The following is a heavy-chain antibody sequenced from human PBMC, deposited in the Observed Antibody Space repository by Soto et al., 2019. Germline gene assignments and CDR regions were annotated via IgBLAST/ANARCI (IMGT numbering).Heavy chain of an antibody. J-gene: IGHJ4*02. CDR2: ISYDGSDK. D-gene: IGHD5-18*01. CDR1: GFTFSTYG. CDR3: AKDINSDRDGYHYGADY. V-gene: IGHV3-30*18. Sequence: QVHLVESGGGVVQPGRSLRLSCAASGFTFSTYGIHWVRQAPGEGLEWVAIISYDGSDKWYVDSVKGRFTVSRDNSKNTLYLQMNSLRPEDTSIYDCAKDINSDRDGYHYGADYWGQGTLVTVSS.